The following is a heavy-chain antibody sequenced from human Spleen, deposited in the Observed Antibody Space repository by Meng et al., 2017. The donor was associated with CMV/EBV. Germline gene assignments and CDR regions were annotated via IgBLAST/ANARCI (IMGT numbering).Heavy chain of an antibody. V-gene: IGHV3-30*04. CDR2: ISYDGSNK. CDR3: VRGSTIAAAVELDY. Sequence: GGSLRLSCAASGFTFNTYAMHWVRQAPGKGLEWVAVISYDGSNKYTADSAQGRLTISRDNSKNNLYLQMNSLTVEDTAVYYCVRGSTIAAAVELDYWGQGTLVTVSS. J-gene: IGHJ4*02. D-gene: IGHD6-13*01. CDR1: GFTFNTYA.